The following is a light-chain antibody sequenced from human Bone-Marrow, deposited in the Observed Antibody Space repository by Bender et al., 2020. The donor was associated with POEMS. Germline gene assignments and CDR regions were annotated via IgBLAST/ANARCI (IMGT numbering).Light chain of an antibody. Sequence: QSVLTQPPSASGTPGQSVTISCTGTSNDVGGYNYVSWYRQHPGQAPKLIIYAVNQRPSGVPDRFSGSKSANTASLTVSGLQAEDEADYYCSSYAGTNNFVVFGGGTKLTVL. V-gene: IGLV2-8*01. J-gene: IGLJ2*01. CDR1: SNDVGGYNY. CDR3: SSYAGTNNFVV. CDR2: AVN.